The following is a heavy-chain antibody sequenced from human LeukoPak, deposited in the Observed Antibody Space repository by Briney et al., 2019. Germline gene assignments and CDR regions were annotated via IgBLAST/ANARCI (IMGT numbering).Heavy chain of an antibody. D-gene: IGHD6-19*01. V-gene: IGHV3-21*01. J-gene: IGHJ4*02. CDR2: ISSSSSYI. CDR3: ARDPATTSVAGGFDY. Sequence: GGSLRLSCAASGFTFSSYSMNWVRQAPGKGLEWVSSISSSSSYIYYADSVKGRFTISRDNAKNSLYLQMNSLRAEDTAVYYCARDPATTSVAGGFDYWGQGTLVTVSS. CDR1: GFTFSSYS.